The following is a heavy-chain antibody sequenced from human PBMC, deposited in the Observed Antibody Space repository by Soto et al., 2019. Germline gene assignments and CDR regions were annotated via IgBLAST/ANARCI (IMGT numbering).Heavy chain of an antibody. CDR1: GFAFSTHA. J-gene: IGHJ6*02. CDR2: ITPSGDNT. Sequence: PGGSLRLSCAASGFAFSTHAMNWVRQAPGKGLAWVSSITPSGDNTYYADSVKGRFTISRDNSKNTLYLQMNSLRAEDTAVYYCARGPSVPSPLGIIIMSHYGMDVWGQGTTVTVSS. V-gene: IGHV3-23*01. CDR3: ARGPSVPSPLGIIIMSHYGMDV. D-gene: IGHD3-16*01.